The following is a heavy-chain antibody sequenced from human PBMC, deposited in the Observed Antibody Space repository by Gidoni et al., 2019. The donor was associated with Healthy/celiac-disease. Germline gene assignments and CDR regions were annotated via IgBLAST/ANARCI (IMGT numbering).Heavy chain of an antibody. CDR1: GFTFSSYG. J-gene: IGHJ4*02. CDR2: IWYDGSNK. CDR3: ARVEGYSSGWDYFDY. Sequence: QVQLVESGGGVVQPGRSLRLSCAASGFTFSSYGMHWVRQAQGKGLEWVAVIWYDGSNKYYADSVKGRFTISRDNSKNTLYLQMNSLRAEDTAVYYCARVEGYSSGWDYFDYWGQGTLVTVSS. V-gene: IGHV3-33*01. D-gene: IGHD6-19*01.